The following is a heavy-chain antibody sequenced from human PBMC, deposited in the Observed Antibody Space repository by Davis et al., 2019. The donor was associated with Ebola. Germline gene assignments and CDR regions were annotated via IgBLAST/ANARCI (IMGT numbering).Heavy chain of an antibody. CDR2: ISGSGGST. CDR3: ARYSKGNFWNPLYYMDV. V-gene: IGHV3-23*01. CDR1: GFTFSSYA. D-gene: IGHD3-3*01. J-gene: IGHJ6*03. Sequence: GESLKISCAASGFTFSSYAMSWVRQAPGKGLEWVSAISGSGGSTYYGDSVKGRFTISRDNSKNTLYMQMNSLRAEDTAVYYCARYSKGNFWNPLYYMDVWGKGTTVTVSS.